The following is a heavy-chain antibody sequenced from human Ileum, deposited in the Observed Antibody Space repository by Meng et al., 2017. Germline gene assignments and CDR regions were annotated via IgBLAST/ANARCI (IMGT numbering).Heavy chain of an antibody. CDR2: IIPILNAS. V-gene: IGHV1-69*10. J-gene: IGHJ5*02. CDR3: ARDCSGGGCFDP. CDR1: GGAFSSSA. D-gene: IGHD2-15*01. Sequence: QVQLVQSGAEVKYPGSSVSGSCKASGGAFSSSAIGWLRPAPGRGLEWMGGIIPILNASTYAQNFKGRVTLSADMATTTVYMELSSLTSDDTAVYFCARDCSGGGCFDPWGQGTLVTVSS.